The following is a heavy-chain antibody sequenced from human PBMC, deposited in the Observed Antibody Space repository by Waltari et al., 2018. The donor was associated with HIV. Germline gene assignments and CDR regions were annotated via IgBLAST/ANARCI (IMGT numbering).Heavy chain of an antibody. J-gene: IGHJ4*02. CDR3: TRGADTLSSGSHDY. D-gene: IGHD6-19*01. Sequence: EVQLLESGGGLVQPGGSLRLSCAASGFTFSSYAMSWVRQAPGKGREWVAGIGGSGLSTQDTDSVKGRFTISRDTSTTTLYLQMNNLRAEDTALYYCTRGADTLSSGSHDYWGQGTLVTVSS. CDR2: IGGSGLST. CDR1: GFTFSSYA. V-gene: IGHV3-23*01.